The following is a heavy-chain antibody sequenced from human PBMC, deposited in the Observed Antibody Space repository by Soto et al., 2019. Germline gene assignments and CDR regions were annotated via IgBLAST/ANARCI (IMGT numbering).Heavy chain of an antibody. J-gene: IGHJ5*02. CDR1: GCTFSSYP. CDR2: IIPILGIA. CDR3: SGVLAAAGTYGFAP. V-gene: IGHV1-69*02. D-gene: IGHD6-13*01. Sequence: QVQLVQSGAEVKKPGASVKVSCKASGCTFSSYPISWVRQAPGQGLEWMGRIIPILGIANYAQKFQGRVTITADKSTCTAYLDMSILRSEDTAVYSCSGVLAAAGTYGFAPRGQGNLVTVFS.